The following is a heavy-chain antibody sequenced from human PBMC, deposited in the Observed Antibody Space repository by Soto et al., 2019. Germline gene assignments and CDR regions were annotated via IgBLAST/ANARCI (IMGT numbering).Heavy chain of an antibody. Sequence: SETLSLTCAVYGGSFSGYYWSWIRQPPGKGLEWIGEINHSGSTNYNPSLKSRVTISVDTSKNQFSLKLSSVTAADTAVYCCARGRTASSGYHADFDYWGQGTLVTVSS. J-gene: IGHJ4*02. CDR2: INHSGST. V-gene: IGHV4-34*01. CDR3: ARGRTASSGYHADFDY. CDR1: GGSFSGYY. D-gene: IGHD3-22*01.